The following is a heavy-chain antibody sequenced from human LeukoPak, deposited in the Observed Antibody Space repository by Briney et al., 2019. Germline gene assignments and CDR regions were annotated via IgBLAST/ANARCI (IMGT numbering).Heavy chain of an antibody. CDR1: GGSISSSSYY. Sequence: SETLSLTCTVSGGSISSSSYYWGWIRQPPGKGLEWIGSIYYSGSTYYNPSLKSRVTISVDTSKNQFSLKLSSVTAADTAVFYCARDFDYYYASSGPMFRAWQFDYWGQGTLVTVSS. CDR2: IYYSGST. V-gene: IGHV4-39*07. J-gene: IGHJ4*02. CDR3: ARDFDYYYASSGPMFRAWQFDY. D-gene: IGHD3-22*01.